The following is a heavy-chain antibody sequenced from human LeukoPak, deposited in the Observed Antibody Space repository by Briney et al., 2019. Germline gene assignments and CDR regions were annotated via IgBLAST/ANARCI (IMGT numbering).Heavy chain of an antibody. CDR2: IYYSRST. V-gene: IGHV4-59*01. J-gene: IGHJ6*02. CDR1: GGPISSYY. D-gene: IGHD1-26*01. Sequence: SEPLSLTCTVSGGPISSYYWIWIRESPGKGLEGFGYIYYSRSTNYNPSLQSRVTISLDTSKTQFSLNLTSVTAADTAVYYCARDSGGSYPYYYGLDVWGQGTTVTVSS. CDR3: ARDSGGSYPYYYGLDV.